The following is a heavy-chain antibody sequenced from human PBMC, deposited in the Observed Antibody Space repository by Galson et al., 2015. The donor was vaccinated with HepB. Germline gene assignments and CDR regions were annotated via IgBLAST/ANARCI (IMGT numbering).Heavy chain of an antibody. CDR2: IHAGNGNT. CDR1: GYTFTTYA. J-gene: IGHJ5*02. Sequence: SVKVSCKASGYTFTTYAMHWVRQAPGQRLEWMGWIHAGNGNTKYSQKFQGRVTITRDTYASTAYLELTSLRSEDTAVYYCARHVSVNWFDPWGQGTLVTVSS. CDR3: ARHVSVNWFDP. V-gene: IGHV1-3*01. D-gene: IGHD5/OR15-5a*01.